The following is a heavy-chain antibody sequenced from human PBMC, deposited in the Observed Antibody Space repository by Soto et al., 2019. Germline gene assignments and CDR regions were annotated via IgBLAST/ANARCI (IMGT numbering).Heavy chain of an antibody. J-gene: IGHJ3*02. CDR3: ARRLRLGELSSYDAFDI. D-gene: IGHD3-16*02. CDR1: GYSFTSYW. CDR2: IYPGDSDT. V-gene: IGHV5-51*01. Sequence: GESLKISCKGSGYSFTSYWIGWVRQMPGKGLEWMGIIYPGDSDTRYSPSFQGQVTISADESISTAYLQWSSLKASDTAMYYCARRLRLGELSSYDAFDIWGQGTMVTVSS.